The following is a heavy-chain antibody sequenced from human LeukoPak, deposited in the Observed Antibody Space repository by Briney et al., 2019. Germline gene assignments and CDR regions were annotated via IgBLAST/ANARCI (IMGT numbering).Heavy chain of an antibody. J-gene: IGHJ4*02. Sequence: GGSLRLSCAASGFTFSSYGMHWVRQAPGKGLEWVAVIWYDGSNKYYADSVKGRFTISRDNSKNTLYLQMNSLRAEDTAVYYCAKDGQWFGELLFFDYWGQGTLVTVSS. CDR1: GFTFSSYG. D-gene: IGHD3-10*01. CDR2: IWYDGSNK. V-gene: IGHV3-33*03. CDR3: AKDGQWFGELLFFDY.